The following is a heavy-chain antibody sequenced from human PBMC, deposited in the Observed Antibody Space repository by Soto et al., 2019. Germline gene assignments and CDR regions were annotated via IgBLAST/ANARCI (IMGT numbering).Heavy chain of an antibody. CDR1: GYTFTSYG. CDR3: ARGLISIVATINADY. V-gene: IGHV1-18*01. Sequence: ASVKVSCKASGYTFTSYGISWVRQAPGQGLEWMGWISAYNGNTNYAQKLQGRVTMTTDTSTSTAYMELRSLRSDDTAVYYCARGLISIVATINADYWGQGTLVTVSS. D-gene: IGHD5-12*01. J-gene: IGHJ4*02. CDR2: ISAYNGNT.